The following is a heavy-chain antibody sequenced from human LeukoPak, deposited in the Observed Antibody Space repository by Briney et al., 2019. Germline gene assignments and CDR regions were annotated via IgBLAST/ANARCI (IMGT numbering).Heavy chain of an antibody. D-gene: IGHD6-19*01. J-gene: IGHJ4*02. CDR3: ARQLRGEAVAGHLQPFDY. Sequence: SQTLSLTCTVSGGSISNGGYYWSWIRQHPGKGLEWIGNIYYSGYTYYNLSLKSRVTISVDTSKNQFSLKLSSVTAADTAVYFCARQLRGEAVAGHLQPFDYWGQGTLVTVSS. V-gene: IGHV4-31*03. CDR2: IYYSGYT. CDR1: GGSISNGGYY.